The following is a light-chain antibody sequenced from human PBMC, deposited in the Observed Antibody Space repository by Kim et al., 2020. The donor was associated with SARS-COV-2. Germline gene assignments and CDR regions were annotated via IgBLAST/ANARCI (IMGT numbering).Light chain of an antibody. CDR2: DAS. J-gene: IGKJ1*01. V-gene: IGKV3-11*01. CDR3: QQRSSWPWT. CDR1: QSVTHY. Sequence: PGERATLSFRASQSVTHYLAWYQQKPGQAPRLLIYDASNRATGIPARFSGSGSGTDFTLTINRLEPEDFAVYYCQQRSSWPWTFGQGTKVDIK.